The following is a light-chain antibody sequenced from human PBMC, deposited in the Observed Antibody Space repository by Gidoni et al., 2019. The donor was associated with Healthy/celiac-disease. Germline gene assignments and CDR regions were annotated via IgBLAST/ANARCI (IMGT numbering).Light chain of an antibody. J-gene: IGKJ1*01. V-gene: IGKV1-8*01. Sequence: AIRMTQSPSSFSASTGDRVTITCRASQGISSYLAWHQQKPGKAPKLLIYAASTLQSGVPSRFSGSGSGTDFTLTISCLQSEDFATYYCQQYYSYSRTFGQGTKVEIK. CDR3: QQYYSYSRT. CDR2: AAS. CDR1: QGISSY.